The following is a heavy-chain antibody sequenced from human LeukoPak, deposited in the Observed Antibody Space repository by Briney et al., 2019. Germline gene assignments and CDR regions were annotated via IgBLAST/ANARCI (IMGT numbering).Heavy chain of an antibody. J-gene: IGHJ4*02. CDR3: ARRGDGYNPDY. Sequence: SEXLSLTCAVSGYSISSGYYWGWIRQPPGKGLEWIGNIYHSGYTFYNPSLESRVTISVDTSKNQFSLKLTSVIAADTAVYYCARRGDGYNPDYWGQGTLVTVSS. CDR1: GYSISSGYY. CDR2: IYHSGYT. V-gene: IGHV4-38-2*01. D-gene: IGHD5-24*01.